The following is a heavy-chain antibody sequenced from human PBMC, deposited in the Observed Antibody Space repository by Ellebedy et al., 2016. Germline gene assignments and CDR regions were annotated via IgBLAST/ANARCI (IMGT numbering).Heavy chain of an antibody. J-gene: IGHJ4*02. Sequence: SETLSLTCTVSGGSISSSSYYWGWIRQPPGKGLEWIGSIYYSGSTYYNPSLKSRVTISEDTSKNQFSLKLSSVTAADTAVYYCARRRAWSGYYPYYFDYWGQGTLVTVSS. CDR1: GGSISSSSYY. V-gene: IGHV4-39*01. CDR2: IYYSGST. CDR3: ARRRAWSGYYPYYFDY. D-gene: IGHD3-3*01.